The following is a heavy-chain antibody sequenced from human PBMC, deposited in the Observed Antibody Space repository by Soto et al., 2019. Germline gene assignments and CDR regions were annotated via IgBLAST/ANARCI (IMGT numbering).Heavy chain of an antibody. CDR2: ISWNSGSI. J-gene: IGHJ4*02. CDR3: AKDIQEGYCTNGVCFTGALDY. CDR1: GFTFDDYA. D-gene: IGHD2-8*01. V-gene: IGHV3-9*01. Sequence: PGGSLRLSCAASGFTFDDYAMHWVRQAPGKGLEWVSGISWNSGSIGYADSVKGRFTISRDNAKNTLYLQMNSLRAEDTAIYYCAKDIQEGYCTNGVCFTGALDYWGQGTLVTVSS.